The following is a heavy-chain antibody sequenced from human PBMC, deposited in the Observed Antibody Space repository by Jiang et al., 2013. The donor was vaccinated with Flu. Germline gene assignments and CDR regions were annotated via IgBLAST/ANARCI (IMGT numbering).Heavy chain of an antibody. CDR3: AKDMGIYSSGWYPHPVDFHYNGMDV. D-gene: IGHD6-19*01. Sequence: YTFSGVLSATGCDRPLGQGLEWMGWINPNSGDTNYAQKFQGRVTMTRDTSISTAYMDLSRLRSDDTALYYCAKDMGIYSSGWYPHPVDFHYNGMDVWGKGTTVTVSS. J-gene: IGHJ6*04. V-gene: IGHV1-2*02. CDR1: YTFSGVL. CDR2: INPNSGDT.